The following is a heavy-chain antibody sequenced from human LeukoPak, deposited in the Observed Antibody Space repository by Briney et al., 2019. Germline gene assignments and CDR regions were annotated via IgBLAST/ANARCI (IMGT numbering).Heavy chain of an antibody. Sequence: GRSLRLSCAASGFTFDDYAMHWVRQAPGKGLEWVSLISGDGGSTYYADSVKGRFTISRDNSKNSLYLQMNSLRTEDTALYYCAKDEYYGSGSKTRNYGMNVWGQGTTVTVSS. J-gene: IGHJ6*02. V-gene: IGHV3-43*02. CDR3: AKDEYYGSGSKTRNYGMNV. CDR1: GFTFDDYA. CDR2: ISGDGGST. D-gene: IGHD3-10*01.